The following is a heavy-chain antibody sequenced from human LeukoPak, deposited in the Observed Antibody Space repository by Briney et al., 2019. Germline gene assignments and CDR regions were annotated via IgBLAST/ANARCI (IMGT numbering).Heavy chain of an antibody. J-gene: IGHJ4*02. CDR2: ISGSGGNR. CDR3: AKGSSGSYHFDY. CDR1: GFTFPSNA. Sequence: PGGSLRLSCAASGFTFPSNAMSWVRQAPGKGLEWVSGISGSGGNRYYADSVKGRFTISRDNPKNTLYLQMNSLRAEDKAVYYCAKGSSGSYHFDYWGQGTLVTVSS. D-gene: IGHD1-26*01. V-gene: IGHV3-23*01.